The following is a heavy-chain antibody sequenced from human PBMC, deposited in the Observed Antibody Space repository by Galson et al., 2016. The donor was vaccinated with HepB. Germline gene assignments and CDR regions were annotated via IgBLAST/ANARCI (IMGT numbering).Heavy chain of an antibody. Sequence: SLRLSCAASGFTFSSSGIHWVRQAPGKGLEWVAVIWYDGRDKYYADSVRGRFIISRDNSKDTVFLQMNRLRVEDTAVYYCAKDPSQFCSGVSCQRAYLLHWGQGTLVTVTS. V-gene: IGHV3-33*03. D-gene: IGHD2-2*01. CDR3: AKDPSQFCSGVSCQRAYLLH. J-gene: IGHJ1*01. CDR1: GFTFSSSG. CDR2: IWYDGRDK.